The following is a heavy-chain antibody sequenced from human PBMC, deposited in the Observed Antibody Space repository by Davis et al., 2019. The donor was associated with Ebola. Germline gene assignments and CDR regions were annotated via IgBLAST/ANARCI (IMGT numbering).Heavy chain of an antibody. V-gene: IGHV1-2*02. CDR2: INPNSGGT. CDR3: ASIFAVGATNYFDY. D-gene: IGHD1-26*01. Sequence: ASVKVSCKASGYTFTGYYMHWVRQAPGQGLEWMGWINPNSGGTNYAQKFQGRVTMTRDTSINTAYLELSRLRSDDTAVYYCASIFAVGATNYFDYWGQGTLVTVSS. CDR1: GYTFTGYY. J-gene: IGHJ4*02.